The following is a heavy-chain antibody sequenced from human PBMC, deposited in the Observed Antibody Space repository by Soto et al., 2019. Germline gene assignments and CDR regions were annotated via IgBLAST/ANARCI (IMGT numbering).Heavy chain of an antibody. D-gene: IGHD1-26*01. J-gene: IGHJ4*02. CDR2: MSYSGST. Sequence: QLQLQESGPGLVKPSETLSLTCYVSGGSITSSRYCWGWIRQPPGKGVEWIGSMSYSGSTSYSPSFRSRVTISVDTSKNQFSLKLSSVTAADTAVYYCARRAHGPLGRVDYWGQGTLVTVSS. CDR3: ARRAHGPLGRVDY. CDR1: GGSITSSRYC. V-gene: IGHV4-39*01.